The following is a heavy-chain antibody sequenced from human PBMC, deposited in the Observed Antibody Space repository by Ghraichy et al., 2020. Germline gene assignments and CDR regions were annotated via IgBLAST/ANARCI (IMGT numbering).Heavy chain of an antibody. CDR1: GFTFSKYG. Sequence: GESLNISCTVSGFTFSKYGMNWVRQAPGKGLKWVSGISDSGDTTYYADSVKGRFTTSRDNSKNTLYVQMSSLRAEDTAVYYCAKGYSGYSSASDYWGQGTLVTVSS. V-gene: IGHV3-23*01. D-gene: IGHD6-6*01. J-gene: IGHJ4*02. CDR2: ISDSGDTT. CDR3: AKGYSGYSSASDY.